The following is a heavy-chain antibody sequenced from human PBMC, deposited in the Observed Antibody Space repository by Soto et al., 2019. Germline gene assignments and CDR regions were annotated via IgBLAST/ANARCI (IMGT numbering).Heavy chain of an antibody. CDR1: GFTFSIYS. Sequence: GGSLRLSCAASGFTFSIYSMNWVRQAPGKGLEWVSSISSSSSYIYYADSVKGRFTISRDNAKNSLYLQMNSLRAEDTAVYYCARALDFWSAYFDYWGQGSLVTVSS. J-gene: IGHJ4*02. CDR3: ARALDFWSAYFDY. V-gene: IGHV3-21*01. CDR2: ISSSSSYI. D-gene: IGHD3-3*01.